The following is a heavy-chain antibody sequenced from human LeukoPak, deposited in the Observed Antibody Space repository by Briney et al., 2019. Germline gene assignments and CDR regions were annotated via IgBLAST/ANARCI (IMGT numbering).Heavy chain of an antibody. Sequence: GRSLRLSCAASGFTFDDYAMHWVRQAPGKGLEWVSAISGSGGSTYYADSVKGRFTISRDNSKNTLYLQMNSLRAEDTAVYYCAKDRGSYDSSGWDYWGQGTLVTVSS. CDR2: ISGSGGST. CDR1: GFTFDDYA. D-gene: IGHD3-22*01. V-gene: IGHV3-23*01. J-gene: IGHJ4*02. CDR3: AKDRGSYDSSGWDY.